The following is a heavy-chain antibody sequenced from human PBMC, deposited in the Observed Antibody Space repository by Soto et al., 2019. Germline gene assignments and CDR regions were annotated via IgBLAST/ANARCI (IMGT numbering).Heavy chain of an antibody. CDR3: SADRPDIGVGWWV. CDR1: GSGFIRSG. Sequence: SVKVSCKASGSGFIRSGIQWVRQAHGQRLEWIGWIVVASGQTNYAQNFRGRAAITRDTSTATAYIELTGLTSEDTAVYFCSADRPDIGVGWWVWGQGTTVTVSS. V-gene: IGHV1-58*02. CDR2: IVVASGQT. D-gene: IGHD2-15*01. J-gene: IGHJ6*02.